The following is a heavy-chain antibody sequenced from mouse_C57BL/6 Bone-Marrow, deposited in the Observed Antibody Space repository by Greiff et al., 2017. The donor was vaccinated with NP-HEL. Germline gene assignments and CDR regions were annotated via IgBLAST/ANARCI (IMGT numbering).Heavy chain of an antibody. Sequence: EVHLVESGGGLVKPGGSLKLSCAASGFTFTDYGMHWVRQAPEKGLEWVAYISSGSSTIYYADTVKGRFTISRDNAKNTLFLQMTSLRSEDTAVYYCARRNYGSCCAMGDWGQGTSVTVSS. D-gene: IGHD1-1*01. V-gene: IGHV5-17*01. CDR2: ISSGSSTI. CDR3: ARRNYGSCCAMGD. J-gene: IGHJ4*01. CDR1: GFTFTDYG.